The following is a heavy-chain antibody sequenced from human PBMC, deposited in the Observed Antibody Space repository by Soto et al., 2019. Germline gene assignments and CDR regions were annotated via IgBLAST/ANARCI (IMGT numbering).Heavy chain of an antibody. V-gene: IGHV3-53*01. CDR1: GLGVRNNY. D-gene: IGHD2-21*01. CDR2: IYNDGTT. J-gene: IGHJ4*02. CDR3: AKGRPGVAAAPDY. Sequence: QAGGSLRLSCTAYGLGVRNNYMSWVRQAPGMGLEWVSVIYNDGTTYYADSVKGRFTLSRDTSKNTLFLHMTNLRAGDTALYFCAKGRPGVAAAPDYWGQGTLVTVSS.